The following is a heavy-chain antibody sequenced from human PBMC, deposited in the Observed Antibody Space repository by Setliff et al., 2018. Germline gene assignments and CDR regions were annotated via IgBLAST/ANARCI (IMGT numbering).Heavy chain of an antibody. CDR2: ISYSGRN. CDR1: GGSFSSSDDY. Sequence: LSLTCNVSGGSFSSSDDYWGWIRQPPGKGPEWLGSISYSGRNHYSPSLKSRVTIFADTSKNQFSLLLNSVTAADTAVYYRARQKYWSGYYGEGYYYYMDVWGKGTTVTVSS. V-gene: IGHV4-39*01. D-gene: IGHD3-3*01. J-gene: IGHJ6*03. CDR3: ARQKYWSGYYGEGYYYYMDV.